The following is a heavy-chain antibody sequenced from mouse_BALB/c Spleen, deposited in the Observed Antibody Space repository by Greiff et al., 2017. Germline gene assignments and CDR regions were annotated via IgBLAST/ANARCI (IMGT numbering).Heavy chain of an antibody. J-gene: IGHJ2*01. CDR2: ISSGGSYT. Sequence: EVMLVESGGGLVKPGGSLKLSCAASGFTFSSYAMSWVRQTPEKRLEWVATISSGGSYTYYPDSVKGRFTISRDNAKNTLYLQMSSLRSEDTAMYYCARPDYGNYFDYWGHGTTLTVSS. D-gene: IGHD2-1*01. V-gene: IGHV5-9-1*01. CDR1: GFTFSSYA. CDR3: ARPDYGNYFDY.